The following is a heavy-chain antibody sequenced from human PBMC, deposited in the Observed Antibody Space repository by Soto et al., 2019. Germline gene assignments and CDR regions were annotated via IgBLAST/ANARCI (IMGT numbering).Heavy chain of an antibody. CDR1: GGSVTTSSYY. CDR3: ARHISYYYYGMDV. D-gene: IGHD1-20*01. J-gene: IGHJ6*02. CDR2: VYYTGST. V-gene: IGHV4-39*01. Sequence: SETLSLTCTVSGGSVTTSSYYWGWIRQPPGRGLEWIGTVYYTGSTYYNPSLNNRVTISVDTSRNQFSLNLNSVTAADTAVYYCARHISYYYYGMDVWGQGTTVTVSS.